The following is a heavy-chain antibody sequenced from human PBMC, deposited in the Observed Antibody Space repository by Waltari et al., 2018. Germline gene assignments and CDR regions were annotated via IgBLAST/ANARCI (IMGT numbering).Heavy chain of an antibody. CDR1: GGSISSSSYY. Sequence: QLQLQESGPGLVKPSETLSLTCTVSGGSISSSSYYWGWIRQPPGKGLEWIGRIYYSGSTYYNPSLKSQVTISVDTSKNQFSLKLSSVTAADTAVYYCARQLVTAMGTDYWGQGTLVTVSS. CDR2: IYYSGST. CDR3: ARQLVTAMGTDY. V-gene: IGHV4-39*01. D-gene: IGHD5-18*01. J-gene: IGHJ4*02.